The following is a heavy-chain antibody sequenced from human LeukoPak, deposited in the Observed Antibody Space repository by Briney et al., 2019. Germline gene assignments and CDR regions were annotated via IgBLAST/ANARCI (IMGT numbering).Heavy chain of an antibody. CDR1: GFAFRSYA. CDR3: AKQDYYHAFDI. V-gene: IGHV3-23*01. D-gene: IGHD1-26*01. J-gene: IGHJ3*02. Sequence: GGSLRLSCAASGFAFRSYAMSWVRQAPGKGLEWVSSVDSSGGVTFHADPVKGRFTISRDNSKNTLYMQMSSLRAEDTAVYYCAKQDYYHAFDIWGQGTVVTVSS. CDR2: VDSSGGVT.